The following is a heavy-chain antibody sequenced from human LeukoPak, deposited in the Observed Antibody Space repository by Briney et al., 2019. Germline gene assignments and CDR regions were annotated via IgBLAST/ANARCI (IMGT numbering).Heavy chain of an antibody. CDR2: INPNSGAT. CDR3: VRKTGSGYEIDY. J-gene: IGHJ4*02. V-gene: IGHV1-2*02. CDR1: GYTFTGYY. D-gene: IGHD3-22*01. Sequence: ASVKVSCKASGYTFTGYYMHWARQAPGQGLEWMGWINPNSGATNYAQSFQGRVTMTRDTSISTAYMELSRLRSDDTAMYYCVRKTGSGYEIDYWGQGTLVTVSS.